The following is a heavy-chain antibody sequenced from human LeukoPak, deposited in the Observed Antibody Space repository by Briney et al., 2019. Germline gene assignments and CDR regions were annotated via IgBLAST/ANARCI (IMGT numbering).Heavy chain of an antibody. Sequence: SETLSLTCAVYGGSFSGYYWSWIGQPPGKGLEWIGEINHSGSTNYNPSLKSRVTISVDTSKNQFSLKLSSVTAADTAVYYCARVDVVPAATIDYWGQGTLVTVSS. CDR3: ARVDVVPAATIDY. D-gene: IGHD2-2*01. CDR1: GGSFSGYY. CDR2: INHSGST. V-gene: IGHV4-34*01. J-gene: IGHJ4*02.